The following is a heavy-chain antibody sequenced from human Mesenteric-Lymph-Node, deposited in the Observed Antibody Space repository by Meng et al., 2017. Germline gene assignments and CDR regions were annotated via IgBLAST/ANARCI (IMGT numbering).Heavy chain of an antibody. CDR2: INPTSHT. CDR1: GFSFSDYH. D-gene: IGHD3-22*01. V-gene: IGHV1-46*01. J-gene: IGHJ6*02. Sequence: ASVKVSCKASGFSFSDYHIPWVRQAPGQGLEWMGNINPTSHTSYAQKFQGRVTMSRDTSTSTVHMELSSLTSGDTAVYYCAREEAMIGVRAEKKKSRMRYYGMDVWGQGTTVTVSS. CDR3: AREEAMIGVRAEKKKSRMRYYGMDV.